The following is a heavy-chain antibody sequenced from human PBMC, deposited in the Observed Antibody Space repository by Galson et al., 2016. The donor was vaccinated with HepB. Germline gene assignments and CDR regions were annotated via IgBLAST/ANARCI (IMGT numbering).Heavy chain of an antibody. CDR2: INQDGSET. Sequence: SLRLSCAASGFIFSSYWMSWVRQAPGKGLEWVATINQDGSETFYVDSVKGRFTISRDNAKNSVFLQMNTLRGDDAALYYCARAIGEVFGVVIKYYFDFWGQGTPVTLSS. CDR3: ARAIGEVFGVVIKYYFDF. CDR1: GFIFSSYW. J-gene: IGHJ4*02. V-gene: IGHV3-7*03. D-gene: IGHD3-3*01.